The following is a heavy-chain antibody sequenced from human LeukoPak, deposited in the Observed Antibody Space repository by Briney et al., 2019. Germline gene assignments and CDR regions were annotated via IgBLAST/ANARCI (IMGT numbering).Heavy chain of an antibody. J-gene: IGHJ4*02. CDR2: INHSGST. Sequence: SETLSLTCAVHGGSFSGYYWSWIRQPPGKGLEWIGEINHSGSTNYNPSLKSRVTISVDTSKNQFSLKLSSVTAADTAVYYCARVRYGIVVWGQGTLVTVSS. V-gene: IGHV4-34*01. CDR3: ARVRYGIVV. D-gene: IGHD3-22*01. CDR1: GGSFSGYY.